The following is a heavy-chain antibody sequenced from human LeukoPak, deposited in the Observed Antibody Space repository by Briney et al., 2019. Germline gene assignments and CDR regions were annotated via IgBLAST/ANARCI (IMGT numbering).Heavy chain of an antibody. V-gene: IGHV3-15*01. CDR3: TTDSYYDFWSGYLYYFDY. Sequence: PGGSLRLSCAASGFTFSNAWMSWVRQAPGKGLKWVGRIKSKTDGGTTDYAAPVKGRFTISRDDSKNTLYLQMNSLKTEDTAVYYCTTDSYYDFWSGYLYYFDYWGQGTLVTVSS. CDR1: GFTFSNAW. D-gene: IGHD3-3*01. CDR2: IKSKTDGGTT. J-gene: IGHJ4*02.